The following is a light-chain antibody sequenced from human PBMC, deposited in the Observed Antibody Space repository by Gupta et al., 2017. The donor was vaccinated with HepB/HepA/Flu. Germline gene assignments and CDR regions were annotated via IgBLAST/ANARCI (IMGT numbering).Light chain of an antibody. J-gene: IGKJ1*01. CDR3: QQSSSLPHT. CDR2: DAS. Sequence: EKVTITCRASQSIGSSLHWYQQRPDQSPKLLIKDASQSFSGVPSRFSGSGSGTDFTLTINSLEGEDAATYYCQQSSSLPHTFGQGTKVEIK. V-gene: IGKV6-21*01. CDR1: QSIGSS.